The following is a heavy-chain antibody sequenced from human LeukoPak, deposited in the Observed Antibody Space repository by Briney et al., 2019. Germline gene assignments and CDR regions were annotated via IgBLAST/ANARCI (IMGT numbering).Heavy chain of an antibody. D-gene: IGHD6-6*01. CDR1: GGSISSYY. V-gene: IGHV4-59*01. J-gene: IGHJ4*02. CDR2: IYYSGST. Sequence: PSETLSLTCTVSGGSISSYYWSWIRQPPGKGLEWIGYIYYSGSTNYNPSLKSRVTISVDTSKNQFSLKLSSATAADTAVYYCAKTYSSSVPFDYWGQGTLVTVSS. CDR3: AKTYSSSVPFDY.